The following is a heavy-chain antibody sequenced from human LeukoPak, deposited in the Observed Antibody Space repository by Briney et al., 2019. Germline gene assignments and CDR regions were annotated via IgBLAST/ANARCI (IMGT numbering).Heavy chain of an antibody. CDR2: IYYSGST. V-gene: IGHV4-61*01. CDR3: ARDPRGRDAFDI. J-gene: IGHJ3*02. D-gene: IGHD3-10*01. CDR1: GGSISSSSYY. Sequence: SETLSLTCTVSGGSISSSSYYWSWIRQTPGKGLEWIGYIYYSGSTNYNPSLKSRVTISVDTSKNQFSLKLSSVTAADTAVYYCARDPRGRDAFDIWGQGTMVTVSS.